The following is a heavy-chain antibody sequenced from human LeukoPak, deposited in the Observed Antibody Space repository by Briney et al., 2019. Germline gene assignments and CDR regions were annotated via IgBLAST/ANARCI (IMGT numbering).Heavy chain of an antibody. J-gene: IGHJ4*01. D-gene: IGHD6-13*01. Sequence: GGSLRLSCAASGFTFSGYAMSWVRQAPGKGLEWVANIKQDGSEKYYVDSVKGRFAISRDNAKNSLYLQMNSLRAEDTAVYYCARDLAAAERDYWGHGTLVTVSS. CDR2: IKQDGSEK. CDR3: ARDLAAAERDY. V-gene: IGHV3-7*03. CDR1: GFTFSGYA.